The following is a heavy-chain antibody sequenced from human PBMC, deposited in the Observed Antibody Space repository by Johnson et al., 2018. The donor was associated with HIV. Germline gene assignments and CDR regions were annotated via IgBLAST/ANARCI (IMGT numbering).Heavy chain of an antibody. CDR1: GFTFSSYA. CDR3: ASFITTGPFDVFDI. D-gene: IGHD3-3*01. J-gene: IGHJ3*02. V-gene: IGHV3-23*04. Sequence: VQLVESGGGLVQPGGSLRLSCAASGFTFSSYAMNWVRQAPGKGLEWVSAISGGGGGSTHYADSVKGRFTISRDNSKNTLYLQRNSLRDEDTALYYCASFITTGPFDVFDIWGQGTMVTVSS. CDR2: ISGGGGGST.